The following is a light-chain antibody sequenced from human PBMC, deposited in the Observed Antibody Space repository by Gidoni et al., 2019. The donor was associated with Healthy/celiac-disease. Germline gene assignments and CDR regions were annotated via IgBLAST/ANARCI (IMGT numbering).Light chain of an antibody. CDR3: QQYDNLPLT. CDR1: QDISTY. Sequence: IQMTQSPSSLSASVGDRVTITCQASQDISTYVNWYQQNPGKAPKLLIYDASNLETGVPSRFSGSGSGTDSTFTISSLQLEAIATYYCQQYDNLPLTFGGGTKVEIK. V-gene: IGKV1-33*01. CDR2: DAS. J-gene: IGKJ4*01.